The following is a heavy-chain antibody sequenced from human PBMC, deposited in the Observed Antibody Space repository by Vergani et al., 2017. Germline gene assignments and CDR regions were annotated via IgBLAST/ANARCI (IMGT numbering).Heavy chain of an antibody. CDR1: GGSISSGSYY. J-gene: IGHJ5*02. CDR2: MYTSGST. CDR3: ARLSGYCSSTSCYGWFDP. Sequence: QVQLQESGPGLVKPSQTLSLTCTVSGGSISSGSYYWSWIRQPAGKGLEWIGRMYTSGSTNYNPSLKSRVTISVDTSTNQFSLKLSSVTAAVTAVYYCARLSGYCSSTSCYGWFDPWGQGTLVTVSS. D-gene: IGHD2-2*03. V-gene: IGHV4-61*02.